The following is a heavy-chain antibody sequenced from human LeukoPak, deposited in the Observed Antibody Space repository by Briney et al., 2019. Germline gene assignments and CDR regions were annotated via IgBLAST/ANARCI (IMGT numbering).Heavy chain of an antibody. CDR1: GFSFSIYV. CDR2: ISGSGDNT. CDR3: AKGSGYDTDFDY. V-gene: IGHV3-23*01. D-gene: IGHD5-12*01. Sequence: PGGSLRLSCAASGFSFSIYVMSWVRQAPGKGLEWVSGISGSGDNTYCADSVKGRFTISRDNSKNTLYLQMNSLRAEDTAVYYCAKGSGYDTDFDYWGQGTLVSVSS. J-gene: IGHJ4*02.